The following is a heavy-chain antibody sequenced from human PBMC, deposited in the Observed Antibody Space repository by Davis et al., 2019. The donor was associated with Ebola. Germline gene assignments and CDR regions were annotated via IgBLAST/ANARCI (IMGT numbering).Heavy chain of an antibody. V-gene: IGHV1-3*01. Sequence: ASVKVSCKASGYTFTSYAMHWVRQAPGQRLEWMGWINAGNGNTKYSQKFQGRVTITRDTSASTAYMELSSLRSEDTAVYYCASLSRVLRFLEWLPYYYGMDVWGQGTTVTVSS. CDR1: GYTFTSYA. D-gene: IGHD3-3*01. CDR3: ASLSRVLRFLEWLPYYYGMDV. J-gene: IGHJ6*02. CDR2: INAGNGNT.